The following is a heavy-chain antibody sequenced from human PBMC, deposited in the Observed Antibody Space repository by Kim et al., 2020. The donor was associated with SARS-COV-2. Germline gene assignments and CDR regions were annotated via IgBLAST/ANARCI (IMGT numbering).Heavy chain of an antibody. J-gene: IGHJ4*02. D-gene: IGHD1-26*01. V-gene: IGHV1-69*01. CDR2: FGTA. Sequence: FGTANDAQKFRGRITITADEATSTAYMELSSLRSEDTAVYYCARESGVPYWGQGTLVTVSS. CDR3: ARESGVPY.